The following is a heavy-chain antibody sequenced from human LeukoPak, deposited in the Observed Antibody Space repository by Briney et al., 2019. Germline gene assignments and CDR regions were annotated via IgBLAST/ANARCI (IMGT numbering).Heavy chain of an antibody. D-gene: IGHD1-26*01. Sequence: GGSLRLSCAASAFTLSSDWMTWVRQAPGKGVEWVATIKPDGSEKYYVDSLKGRFTISRDNARNSVYLQMNSLRVEDTAVYHCAVDKSWSFPLWGQGTLVTVSS. J-gene: IGHJ4*02. CDR2: IKPDGSEK. V-gene: IGHV3-7*01. CDR3: AVDKSWSFPL. CDR1: AFTLSSDW.